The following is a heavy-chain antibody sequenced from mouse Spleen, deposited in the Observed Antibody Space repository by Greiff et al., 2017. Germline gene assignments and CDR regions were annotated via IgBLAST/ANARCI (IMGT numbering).Heavy chain of an antibody. CDR2: IYPGSGNT. V-gene: IGHV1-66*01. CDR3: ARDRYYGSSYDYFDY. Sequence: VQLQQSGPELVKPGASVKISCKASGYSFTSYYIHWVKQRPGQGLEWIGWIYPGSGNTKYNEKFKGKATLTADTSSSTAYMQLSSLTSEDSAVYYCARDRYYGSSYDYFDYWGQGTTLTVSS. J-gene: IGHJ2*01. D-gene: IGHD1-1*01. CDR1: GYSFTSYY.